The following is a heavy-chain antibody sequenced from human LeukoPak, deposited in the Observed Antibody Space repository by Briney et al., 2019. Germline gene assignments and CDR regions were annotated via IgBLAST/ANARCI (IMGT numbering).Heavy chain of an antibody. CDR2: ISRNGGTT. CDR1: GFIFSNYG. CDR3: ARVPFGSGWYDY. Sequence: GGSLRLSCAASGFIFSNYGMHWVRQAPGRGLEFVSRISRNGGTTYYADSLKGRFTISRDNSKNTVYLQMASLRPEDMAVYYCARVPFGSGWYDYWGQGTLVTVSS. J-gene: IGHJ4*02. D-gene: IGHD6-19*01. V-gene: IGHV3-64*02.